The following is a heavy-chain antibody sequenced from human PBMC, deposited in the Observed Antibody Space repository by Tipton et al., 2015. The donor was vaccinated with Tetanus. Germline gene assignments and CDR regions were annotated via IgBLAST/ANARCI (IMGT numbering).Heavy chain of an antibody. Sequence: TLSLTCTVSGGSLRGGDHYWSWIRQSPGKGLEWLAYISGSGSTNSNYFLKSRITGSRDTSKNLFSLNLASVTAADTAVYYCACGSGYFDSSYHSPLDFWGRGTLVTVSS. CDR3: ACGSGYFDSSYHSPLDF. D-gene: IGHD3-22*01. J-gene: IGHJ4*02. CDR2: ISGSGST. V-gene: IGHV4-61*03. CDR1: GGSLRGGDHY.